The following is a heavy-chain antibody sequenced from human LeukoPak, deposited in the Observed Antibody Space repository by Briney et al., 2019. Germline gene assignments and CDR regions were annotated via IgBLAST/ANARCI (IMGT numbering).Heavy chain of an antibody. CDR2: IYPGDPDT. CDR1: GYSLPTYW. V-gene: IGHV5-51*07. Sequence: GYALKVSRKRSGYSLPTYWIGGVHQIPGKGLEWMGIIYPGDPDTSYSPSFQGQVTISADKSITTACLQWSNLKASDTAMYYCARHHGPYRSGEYRGQGTLVTVSS. D-gene: IGHD3-10*01. CDR3: ARHHGPYRSGEY. J-gene: IGHJ4*02.